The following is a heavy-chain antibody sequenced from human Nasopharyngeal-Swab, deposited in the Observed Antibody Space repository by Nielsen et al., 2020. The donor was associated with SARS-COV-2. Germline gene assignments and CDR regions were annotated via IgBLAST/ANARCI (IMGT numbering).Heavy chain of an antibody. V-gene: IGHV1-46*01. CDR3: ARDIVVVPAAIHYYYYGMDV. J-gene: IGHJ6*02. CDR2: INPSGGST. Sequence: ASLKVSCKASGYTFTSYYMHWVRQAPGQGLEWMGIINPSGGSTSYAQKFQGRVTMTRDTSTSTVYMELSSLRSEDTAVYYCARDIVVVPAAIHYYYYGMDVWGQGTTVTVSS. D-gene: IGHD2-2*01. CDR1: GYTFTSYY.